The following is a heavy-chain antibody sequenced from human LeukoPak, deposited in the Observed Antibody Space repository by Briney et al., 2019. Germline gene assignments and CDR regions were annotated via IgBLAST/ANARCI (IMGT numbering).Heavy chain of an antibody. CDR1: GYSFTTFW. J-gene: IGHJ4*02. Sequence: GESLKISCKGSGYSFTTFWIGWVRQMPGNGLEWMGIIYPDDSDTRYSPSFQGQVTFSADKSVSTAYLQWSSLEASDTAIYYCARRSSLGFSDCWGQGTLVTVSS. D-gene: IGHD2-2*01. V-gene: IGHV5-51*01. CDR2: IYPDDSDT. CDR3: ARRSSLGFSDC.